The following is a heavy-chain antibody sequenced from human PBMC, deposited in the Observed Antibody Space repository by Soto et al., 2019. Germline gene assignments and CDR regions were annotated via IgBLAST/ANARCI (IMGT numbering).Heavy chain of an antibody. CDR1: VGSISIYY. CDR3: ARQPAGTGVDY. V-gene: IGHV4-59*01. J-gene: IGHJ4*01. D-gene: IGHD6-13*01. CDR2: IYNSGST. Sequence: PSETLSITCTVSVGSISIYYWSWIRQPPGKGLEWIGYIYNSGSTNYNPSLKSRVTISVDTSKNQFSLKLSSVTAADTAVYYCARQPAGTGVDYWGHGTMVTVSS.